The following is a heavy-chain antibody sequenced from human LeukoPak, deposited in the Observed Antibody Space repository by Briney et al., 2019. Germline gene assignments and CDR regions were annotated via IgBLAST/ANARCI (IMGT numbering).Heavy chain of an antibody. Sequence: SVKVSCKASGGTFSSYAISWVRQAPGQGLEWMGGIIPIFGTANYAQKLQGRVTMTTDTSTSTAYMELRSLRSDDTAVYYCARDLDMRRIVDYWGQGTLVTVSS. CDR2: IIPIFGTA. CDR3: ARDLDMRRIVDY. CDR1: GGTFSSYA. D-gene: IGHD2-2*03. J-gene: IGHJ4*02. V-gene: IGHV1-69*05.